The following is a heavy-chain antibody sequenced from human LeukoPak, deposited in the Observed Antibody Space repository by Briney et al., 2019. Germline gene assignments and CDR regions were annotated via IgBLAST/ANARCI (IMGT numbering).Heavy chain of an antibody. CDR3: AVGVRGTGSYQIWGHAFDI. V-gene: IGHV1-69*01. CDR1: GGTFSSYA. Sequence: SVKVSCKASGGTFSSYAISWVRQAPGQGLEWMGGIIPIFDTADYAQKFQGRVTITADESTSTAYMELSSLRSEDTAVYYCAVGVRGTGSYQIWGHAFDIWGQGTMVTVSS. D-gene: IGHD3-10*01. J-gene: IGHJ3*02. CDR2: IIPIFDTA.